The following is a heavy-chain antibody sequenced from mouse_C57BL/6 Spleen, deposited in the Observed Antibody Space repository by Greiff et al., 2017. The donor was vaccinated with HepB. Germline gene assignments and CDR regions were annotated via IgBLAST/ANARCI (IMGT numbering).Heavy chain of an antibody. CDR2: IDPSDSYT. CDR1: GYTFTSYW. V-gene: IGHV1-50*01. J-gene: IGHJ1*03. D-gene: IGHD1-1*01. CDR3: ASHYYGSSFDWYFDV. Sequence: QVQLQQPGAELVKPGASVKLSCKASGYTFTSYWMQWVKQRPGQSLEWIGEIDPSDSYTNYNQKFKGKATLTVDTSSSTAYMQLSSLTSEHSAVYYCASHYYGSSFDWYFDVWGTGTTVTVSS.